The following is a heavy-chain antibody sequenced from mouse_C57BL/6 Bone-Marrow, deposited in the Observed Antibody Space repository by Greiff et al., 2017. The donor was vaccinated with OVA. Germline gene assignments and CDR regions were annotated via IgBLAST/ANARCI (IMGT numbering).Heavy chain of an antibody. V-gene: IGHV1-20*01. Sequence: EVKLMESGPELVKPGDSVKISCKASGYSFTGYFMNWVMQSHGKSLEWIGRINPYNGDTFYNQKFKGKATLTVDKSSSTAHMELRSLTSEDSAVYYCARNGAYYSNIWFAYWGQGTLVTVSA. CDR2: INPYNGDT. CDR3: ARNGAYYSNIWFAY. J-gene: IGHJ3*01. D-gene: IGHD2-5*01. CDR1: GYSFTGYF.